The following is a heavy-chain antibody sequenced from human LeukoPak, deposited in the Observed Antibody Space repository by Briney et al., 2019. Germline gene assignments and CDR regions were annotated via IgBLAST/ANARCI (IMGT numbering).Heavy chain of an antibody. CDR1: GFTVSSNY. CDR2: ISYDGSNK. Sequence: GGSLRLSCAASGFTVSSNYMSWVRQAPGKGLEWVAVISYDGSNKYYADSVKGRFTISRDNSKNTLYLQMNSLRAEDTAVYYCAKGSYGSGSYYNYWGQGTLVTVSS. J-gene: IGHJ4*02. CDR3: AKGSYGSGSYYNY. D-gene: IGHD3-10*01. V-gene: IGHV3-30*18.